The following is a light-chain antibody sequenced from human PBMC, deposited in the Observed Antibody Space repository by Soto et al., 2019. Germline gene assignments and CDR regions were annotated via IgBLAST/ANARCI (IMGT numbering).Light chain of an antibody. J-gene: IGKJ5*01. CDR3: QQYDNLPSIT. Sequence: EIVLTQSPGTLSLSPGERATLSCRASQSVNGNYLAWYQQKPGQAPRLLIYGTSSRATGIPDRFSGSGSGTDFTLTISSLQPEDIATYYCQQYDNLPSITFGQGTRLEIK. V-gene: IGKV3-20*01. CDR2: GTS. CDR1: QSVNGNY.